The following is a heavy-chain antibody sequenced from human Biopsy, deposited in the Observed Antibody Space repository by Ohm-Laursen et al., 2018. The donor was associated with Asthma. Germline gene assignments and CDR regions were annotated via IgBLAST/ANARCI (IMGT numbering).Heavy chain of an antibody. CDR3: ARGDSSNWSHYYFDY. CDR1: GFAVSRDH. CDR2: IYSGGTS. J-gene: IGHJ4*02. D-gene: IGHD3-22*01. Sequence: SLRLSCAASGFAVSRDHMFWVRQAPGKGLEWVTVIYSGGTSHTADSVRGRFTISRDYSKNTLYLQMHSLRAEDTAVYYCARGDSSNWSHYYFDYWGQGTLVTVSS. V-gene: IGHV3-53*01.